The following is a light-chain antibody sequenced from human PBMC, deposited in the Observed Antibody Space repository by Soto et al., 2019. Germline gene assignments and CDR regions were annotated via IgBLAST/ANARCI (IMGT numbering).Light chain of an antibody. CDR3: MQALRTQWT. CDR2: LGS. CDR1: QSLLHNNGYNY. J-gene: IGKJ1*01. V-gene: IGKV2-28*01. Sequence: DIVMTQSPLSLPVTPGEPASISCRSSQSLLHNNGYNYLDWYLQKPGQSPQLLIYLGSNRASGVPGRFSGSGSGTDFTLKISRVEAEDVGVYYCMQALRTQWTFGQGTKVDIQ.